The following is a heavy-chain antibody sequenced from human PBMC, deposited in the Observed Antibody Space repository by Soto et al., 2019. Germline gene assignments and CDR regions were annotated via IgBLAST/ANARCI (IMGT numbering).Heavy chain of an antibody. D-gene: IGHD3-16*02. J-gene: IGHJ4*02. V-gene: IGHV1-18*01. CDR2: ISAYNGNT. CDR1: GYTFTSYG. CDR3: ARDPDYIWGSYHGAVFDY. Sequence: ASVKVSCKASGYTFTSYGISWVRQAPGQGLEWMGWISAYNGNTNYAQKLQGRVTMTTDTSTSTAYMELRSLRSDDTAVYYCARDPDYIWGSYHGAVFDYWGQGTLVTVSS.